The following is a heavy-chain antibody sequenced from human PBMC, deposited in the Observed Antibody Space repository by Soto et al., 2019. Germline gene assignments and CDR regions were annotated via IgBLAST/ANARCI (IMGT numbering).Heavy chain of an antibody. V-gene: IGHV3-11*01. CDR3: AKDPFYGMDV. CDR2: TGFGGNTI. Sequence: GGSLGLSCSASGFIFIDFYMSWIRQAPGKGLEWLSCTGFGGNTIYYADSVKGRFTMSRDNSKNTLYLQMNSLRAEDTAVYYCAKDPFYGMDVWGQGTTVTVSS. CDR1: GFIFIDFY. J-gene: IGHJ6*02.